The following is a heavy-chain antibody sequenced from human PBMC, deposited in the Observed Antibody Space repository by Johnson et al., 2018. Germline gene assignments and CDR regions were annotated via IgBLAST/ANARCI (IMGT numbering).Heavy chain of an antibody. CDR3: AKDLVRGGVTIFGVVNPNYMDV. D-gene: IGHD3-3*01. V-gene: IGHV3-30*18. J-gene: IGHJ6*03. Sequence: QVQLVQSGGGVVQPGKSLRLSCTASGFPFSSYAMHWVRQAPGKGLEWVAFISYDGSNKYYADSVKGRFTISRDNSKNPLYLQMNSLRAEDTAVYYCAKDLVRGGVTIFGVVNPNYMDVWGKGTTVTVSS. CDR2: ISYDGSNK. CDR1: GFPFSSYA.